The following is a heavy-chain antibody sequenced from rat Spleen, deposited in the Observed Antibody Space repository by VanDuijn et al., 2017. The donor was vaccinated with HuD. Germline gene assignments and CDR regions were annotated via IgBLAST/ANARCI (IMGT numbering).Heavy chain of an antibody. CDR1: GFTFSDYN. D-gene: IGHD1-3*01. J-gene: IGHJ2*01. V-gene: IGHV5-7*01. Sequence: EVQLVESGGGLVQPGRSLKLSCAASGFTFSDYNMAWVRQAPKKGLEWVATIGYHGGSTYYRGSVKGRFTISRDNAKGTLYLQMDSLRSEDTATYYCARELLYGSPFDYWGQGVMVTVSS. CDR2: IGYHGGST. CDR3: ARELLYGSPFDY.